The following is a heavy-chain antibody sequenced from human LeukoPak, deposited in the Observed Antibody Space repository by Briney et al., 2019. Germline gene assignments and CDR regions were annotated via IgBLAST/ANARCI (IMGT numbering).Heavy chain of an antibody. CDR2: IYYSGST. D-gene: IGHD3-10*01. Sequence: SETLSLTCTVSGGSISSGDYYWSWIRQPPGKGLEWIGYIYYSGSTYYNPSLKSRVTISVDTSKNQFSLKLSSVTAADTAVYYCARSTYGSGLPDYWGQGTLVTVSS. CDR3: ARSTYGSGLPDY. V-gene: IGHV4-30-4*01. CDR1: GGSISSGDYY. J-gene: IGHJ4*02.